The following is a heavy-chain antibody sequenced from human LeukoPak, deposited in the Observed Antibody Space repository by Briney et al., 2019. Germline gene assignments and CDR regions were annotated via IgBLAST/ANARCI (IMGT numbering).Heavy chain of an antibody. Sequence: PGGSLRLSCAASGFTFSSYAMSWVRQAPGKGLEWVSGISGSGGTTYYADSVKGRITISRDNSKSTLYLQMNSLRAEDTAVYYCAKEIYGDSTGGRFQHWGQGTLVTVSS. D-gene: IGHD4-17*01. V-gene: IGHV3-23*01. CDR2: ISGSGGTT. J-gene: IGHJ1*01. CDR3: AKEIYGDSTGGRFQH. CDR1: GFTFSSYA.